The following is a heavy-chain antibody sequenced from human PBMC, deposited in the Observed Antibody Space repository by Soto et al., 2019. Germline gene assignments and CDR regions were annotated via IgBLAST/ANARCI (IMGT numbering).Heavy chain of an antibody. V-gene: IGHV3-43*01. CDR3: EKGGGSGWYNY. Sequence: PGGSLRLSCAASGFTFDDYTMHWVRQAPGKGLEWVSLISWDGGSTYYADSVKGRFTISRDNSKNSLYLQMNSLRTEDTALYYCEKGGGSGWYNYWGQGTLVTVSS. J-gene: IGHJ4*02. CDR1: GFTFDDYT. CDR2: ISWDGGST. D-gene: IGHD6-19*01.